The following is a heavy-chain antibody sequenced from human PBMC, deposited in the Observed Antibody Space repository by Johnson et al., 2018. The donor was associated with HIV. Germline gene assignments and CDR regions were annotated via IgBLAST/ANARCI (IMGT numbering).Heavy chain of an antibody. CDR1: GFTFSSYA. CDR3: AKGRNTYGADVFDI. D-gene: IGHD5-18*01. J-gene: IGHJ3*02. V-gene: IGHV3-30*04. CDR2: ISYDGSNK. Sequence: QEQLVESVGGVVQPGRSLRLSCAASGFTFSSYAMHWVRQAPGKGLEWVAVISYDGSNKYYADSVKGRFTISRDNSKNTLYLQMNSLRVEDTAVYYCAKGRNTYGADVFDIWGQGTMVTVSS.